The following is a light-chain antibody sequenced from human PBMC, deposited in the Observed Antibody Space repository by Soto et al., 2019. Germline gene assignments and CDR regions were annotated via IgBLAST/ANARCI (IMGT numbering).Light chain of an antibody. CDR3: QQTYTTPRT. V-gene: IGKV1-39*01. Sequence: DTQMTQSPSYLSASVGDRISITCRASQTASNYVNWYQQKPGKAPTLLISATSTLQSGVQSRFRGSGSGTDFTLTITSLQPEDFATYYCQQTYTTPRTFGQGTKVAIK. J-gene: IGKJ1*01. CDR1: QTASNY. CDR2: ATS.